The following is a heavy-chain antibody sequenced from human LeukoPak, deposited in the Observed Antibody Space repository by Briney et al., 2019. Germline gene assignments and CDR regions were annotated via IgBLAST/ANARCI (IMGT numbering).Heavy chain of an antibody. CDR2: ISYDGSNK. CDR3: ARDLQDMITFGGVIGY. Sequence: GGSLRLSCAASGFTFSSYAMHWVRQAPGKGLEWVAVISYDGSNKYYADSVKGRFTISRDNSKNTLYLQMNSLRAEDTAVYYCARDLQDMITFGGVIGYWGQGTLVTVSS. J-gene: IGHJ4*02. CDR1: GFTFSSYA. V-gene: IGHV3-30-3*01. D-gene: IGHD3-16*02.